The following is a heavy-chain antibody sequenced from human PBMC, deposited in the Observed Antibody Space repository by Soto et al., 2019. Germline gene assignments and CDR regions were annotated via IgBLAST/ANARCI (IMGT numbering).Heavy chain of an antibody. CDR1: GGSISSYY. CDR2: IYYSVST. CDR3: AKCITALGPIDY. J-gene: IGHJ4*02. V-gene: IGHV4-59*12. D-gene: IGHD6-6*01. Sequence: PSETLSLTCTVSGGSISSYYWSWIRQPPGKGLEWIGYIYYSVSTNYNPSLKSRVTISVDTSKNQFSLKLSSVTAADTAVYYCAKCITALGPIDYWGQGTLVTVSS.